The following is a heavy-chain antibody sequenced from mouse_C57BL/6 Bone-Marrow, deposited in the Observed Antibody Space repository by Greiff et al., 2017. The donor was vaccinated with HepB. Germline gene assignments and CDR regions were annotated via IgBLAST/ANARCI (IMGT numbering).Heavy chain of an antibody. CDR1: GYTFTSYW. D-gene: IGHD2-4*01. CDR3: ARWAGLPFDY. J-gene: IGHJ2*01. CDR2: IHPNSGST. Sequence: QVHVKQSGAELVKPGASVKLSCKASGYTFTSYWMHWVKQRPGQGLEWIGMIHPNSGSTNYNEKFKSKATLTVDKSSSTAYMQLSSLTSEDSAVYYCARWAGLPFDYWGQGTTLTVSS. V-gene: IGHV1-64*01.